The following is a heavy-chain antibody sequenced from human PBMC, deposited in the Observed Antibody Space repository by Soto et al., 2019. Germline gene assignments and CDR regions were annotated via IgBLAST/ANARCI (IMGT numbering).Heavy chain of an antibody. J-gene: IGHJ6*02. D-gene: IGHD6-13*01. CDR1: GGSISSYY. V-gene: IGHV4-59*01. Sequence: SETLSLTCTVFGGSISSYYWSWIRQPPGKGLEWIGYIYYSGSTNYNPSLKSRVTISVDTSKSQFSLKLSSVTAADTAVYYCARGGQQLHGMDVWGQGTTVTVS. CDR3: ARGGQQLHGMDV. CDR2: IYYSGST.